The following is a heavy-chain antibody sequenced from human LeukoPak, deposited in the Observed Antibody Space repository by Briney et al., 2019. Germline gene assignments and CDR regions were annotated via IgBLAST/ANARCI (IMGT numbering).Heavy chain of an antibody. Sequence: ASVKVSCKASGGTFSSYAISWVRQALGQGLEWMGGIIPIFGTANYAQKFQGRVTITADESTSTAYMELSGLRSEDTAVYYCARLLDYGDLFDYWGQGTLVTVSS. CDR3: ARLLDYGDLFDY. J-gene: IGHJ4*02. D-gene: IGHD4-17*01. V-gene: IGHV1-69*13. CDR2: IIPIFGTA. CDR1: GGTFSSYA.